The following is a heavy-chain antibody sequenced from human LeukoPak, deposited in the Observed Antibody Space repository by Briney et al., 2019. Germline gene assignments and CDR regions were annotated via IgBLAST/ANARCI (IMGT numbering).Heavy chain of an antibody. CDR1: GYTFTSYD. Sequence: ASVKVSCKASGYTFTSYDINWVRQATGQGLEWMGWMNPNSANTGYAQNFQGRVTMTRNTSISTAYMELSSLRSEDTAVYYCAVRFSRGSGSAIDYWGQGTLVTVSS. J-gene: IGHJ4*02. CDR2: MNPNSANT. CDR3: AVRFSRGSGSAIDY. V-gene: IGHV1-8*01. D-gene: IGHD3-10*01.